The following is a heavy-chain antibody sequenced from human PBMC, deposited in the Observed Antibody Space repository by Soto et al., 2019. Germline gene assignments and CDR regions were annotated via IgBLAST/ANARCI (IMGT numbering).Heavy chain of an antibody. CDR1: GGSISTAGYY. Sequence: QVQLQESGPGLVKPSQTLSLTCTVSGGSISTAGYYWSWMRQHPGKGLEWIGYIYYSGSTFYKPSLKRRVTISVDTSENQFSLKLSSVTAADTAVYYCAGAMSEYYFDYWGQGTLVTVSS. CDR3: AGAMSEYYFDY. CDR2: IYYSGST. J-gene: IGHJ4*02. V-gene: IGHV4-31*03.